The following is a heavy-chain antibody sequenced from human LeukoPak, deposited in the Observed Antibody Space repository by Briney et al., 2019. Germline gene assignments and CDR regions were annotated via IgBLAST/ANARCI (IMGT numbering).Heavy chain of an antibody. CDR1: GYTFTSYA. V-gene: IGHV1-3*01. D-gene: IGHD3-10*01. J-gene: IGHJ4*02. Sequence: GASVKVSCKASGYTFTSYAMHWVRQAPGQRLEWMGWINAGNGNTKYSQKFQGRVTITRDTFASTAYMELSSLRSEDTAVYYCARGLVRGERYFDYWGQGTLVTVSS. CDR3: ARGLVRGERYFDY. CDR2: INAGNGNT.